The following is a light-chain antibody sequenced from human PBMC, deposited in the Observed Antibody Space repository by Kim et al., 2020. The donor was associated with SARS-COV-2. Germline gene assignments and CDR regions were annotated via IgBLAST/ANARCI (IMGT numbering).Light chain of an antibody. J-gene: IGLJ2*01. CDR2: SNN. V-gene: IGLV3-19*01. CDR1: RLRTSY. CDR3: DSRDSNDNVI. Sequence: SSELTQDPALSLPLRQPVRSNCQGDRLRTSYSTWYQQKPGQAPRVVINSNNNRTSGIPDRVSAPSSGNTASFTITGTHACNEADYDCDSRDSNDNVIFGG.